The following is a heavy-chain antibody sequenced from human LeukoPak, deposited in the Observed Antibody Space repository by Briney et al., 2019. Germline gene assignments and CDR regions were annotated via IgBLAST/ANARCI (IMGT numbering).Heavy chain of an antibody. CDR1: GYNFITYW. V-gene: IGHV5-51*01. D-gene: IGHD1-1*01. J-gene: IGHJ6*02. CDR2: IYPGNSDT. Sequence: GESLKISCKVSGYNFITYWIGWVRQMPGKGLEWMGIIYPGNSDTRYSPSFQGQVTFSADKSISTAYLQWSSLKASDTAMYYCARHRVDINSPRGMDVWGQGTTVTVSS. CDR3: ARHRVDINSPRGMDV.